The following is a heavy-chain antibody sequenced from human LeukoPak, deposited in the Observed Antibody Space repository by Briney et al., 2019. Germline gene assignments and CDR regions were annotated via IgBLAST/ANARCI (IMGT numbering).Heavy chain of an antibody. D-gene: IGHD6-6*01. CDR2: INSDGRNT. J-gene: IGHJ3*02. CDR3: ARPRSYEAFDI. V-gene: IGHV3-74*01. CDR1: AFTFSGYG. Sequence: GGSLRLSCAASAFTFSGYGMHWVRQAPGKGLVWVSRINSDGRNTNYADSVKGRFTISRDNAKNTLFLQMNSLRAEDTAVYYCARPRSYEAFDIWGQGTMVTVSS.